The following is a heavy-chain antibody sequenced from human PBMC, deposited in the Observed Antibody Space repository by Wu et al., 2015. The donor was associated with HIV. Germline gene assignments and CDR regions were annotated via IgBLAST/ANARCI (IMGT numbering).Heavy chain of an antibody. CDR3: ARALRPGDFDY. D-gene: IGHD1-14*01. CDR2: MNPNSGNT. Sequence: QVQLVQSGAEVKKPGASVKVSCRTSGYTFTSYDMNWVRQATGQGLEWMGWMNPNSGNTGYAQKFQGRVTITRNTSISTAYMEPSSLRSEDTAVYYCARALRPGDFDYWGQGTLVTVSS. V-gene: IGHV1-8*01. J-gene: IGHJ4*02. CDR1: GYTFTSYD.